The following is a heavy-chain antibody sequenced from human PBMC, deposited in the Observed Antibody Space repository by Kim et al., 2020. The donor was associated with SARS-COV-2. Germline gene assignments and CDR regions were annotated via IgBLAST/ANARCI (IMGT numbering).Heavy chain of an antibody. CDR1: GFTFSASH. CDR2: ITGDTNTI. V-gene: IGHV3-48*02. J-gene: IGHJ5*02. Sequence: GGSLRLSCAVSGFTFSASHMNWFRQAPGKGLEWVSTITGDTNTIYYANSVKGRFTISRDPGKNSLYLQMSSLRDEDTAVYYCARGLGRWGQGTLVTVSS. CDR3: ARGLGR.